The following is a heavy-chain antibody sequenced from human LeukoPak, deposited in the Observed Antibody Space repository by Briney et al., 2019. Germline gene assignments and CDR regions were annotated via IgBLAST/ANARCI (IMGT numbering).Heavy chain of an antibody. CDR1: GFTFSSYA. Sequence: GGSLRLSCAASGFTFSSYAMHWVRQAPGKGLEWVAVIAYDGTNEYYADSVKGRFTISRDNSKNTLYLQMNSLRAEDTAVYYCAKDPEYSGSYYYFDYWGQGTLVTVSS. CDR2: IAYDGTNE. D-gene: IGHD1-26*01. V-gene: IGHV3-30*04. J-gene: IGHJ4*02. CDR3: AKDPEYSGSYYYFDY.